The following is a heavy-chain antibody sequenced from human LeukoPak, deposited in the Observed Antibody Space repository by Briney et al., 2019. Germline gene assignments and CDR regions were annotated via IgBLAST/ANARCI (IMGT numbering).Heavy chain of an antibody. D-gene: IGHD2-2*01. Sequence: GGSLRLSCAASGFTFDDYTMHWVRQAPGKGLEWVSGISWNSGSIGYADSVKGRFTISRDNAKNSLYLQMNSLRAEDMALYYCAKASADLYFDYWGQGTLVTVSS. CDR3: AKASADLYFDY. V-gene: IGHV3-9*03. CDR2: ISWNSGSI. J-gene: IGHJ4*02. CDR1: GFTFDDYT.